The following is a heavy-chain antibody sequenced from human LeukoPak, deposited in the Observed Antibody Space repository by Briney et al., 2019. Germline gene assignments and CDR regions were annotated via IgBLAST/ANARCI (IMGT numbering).Heavy chain of an antibody. V-gene: IGHV4-39*01. D-gene: IGHD1-26*01. J-gene: IGHJ4*02. CDR2: IYYSGST. CDR1: GGSISSSSYY. CDR3: ARHRYSGSYYGAIDY. Sequence: SETLSLTCTVSGGSISSSSYYWGWIRQPPRKGLECIGSIYYSGSTYYNPSLKSRVTISVDTSKNQFSLKLSSVTAADTAVYYSARHRYSGSYYGAIDYWGQGTLVTVSS.